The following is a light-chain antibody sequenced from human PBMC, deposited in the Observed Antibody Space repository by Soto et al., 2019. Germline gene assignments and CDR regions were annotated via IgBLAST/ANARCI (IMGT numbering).Light chain of an antibody. CDR1: QSVGRN. CDR3: QQYNNWPLMT. V-gene: IGKV3-15*01. CDR2: HAS. Sequence: EIVLTQSPGTLSVSPGERATLSCRASQSVGRNSAWYQQKPGQAPRLLIFHASTRDTGVPARFSGSGSGSDFTLTINFLQSEDFAVYFCQQYNNWPLMTFGPGTRLEIK. J-gene: IGKJ5*01.